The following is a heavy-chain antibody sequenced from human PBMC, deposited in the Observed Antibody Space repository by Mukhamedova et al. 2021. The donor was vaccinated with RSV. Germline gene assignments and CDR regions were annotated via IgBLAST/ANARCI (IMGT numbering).Heavy chain of an antibody. CDR3: AKVIRTVVSLAKDAFDI. CDR2: ISGSGDST. Sequence: YAMTWVRQAPGKGLEWVSSISGSGDSTYYADSVKGQFTISRDNSKNTLYLQMNSLRAEDTAVYYCAKVIRTVVSLAKDAFDIWG. CDR1: YA. J-gene: IGHJ3*02. D-gene: IGHD2-21*01. V-gene: IGHV3-23*01.